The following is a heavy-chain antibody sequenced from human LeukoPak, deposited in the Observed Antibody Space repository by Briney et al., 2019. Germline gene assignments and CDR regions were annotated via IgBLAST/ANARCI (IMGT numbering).Heavy chain of an antibody. CDR1: GFTFSSYG. D-gene: IGHD3-9*01. CDR2: IWYDGSNK. CDR3: ARAQYTYYDILTGSYYFDY. V-gene: IGHV3-33*01. Sequence: PGGSLKLSCAASGFTFSSYGMHWVRQAPGKGLEWVAVIWYDGSNKYYADSVKGRFTISRDSSKNTLYLQMNSLRAEDTAVYYCARAQYTYYDILTGSYYFDYWGQGTLVTVSS. J-gene: IGHJ4*02.